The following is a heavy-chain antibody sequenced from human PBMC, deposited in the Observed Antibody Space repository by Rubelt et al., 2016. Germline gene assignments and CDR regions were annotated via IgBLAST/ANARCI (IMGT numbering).Heavy chain of an antibody. CDR2: IIPIFGTV. V-gene: IGHV1-69*01. Sequence: QVQLVQSGAEVKKPGSSVKVSCKASGGTFSSYAISRVRQAPGQGLEWMGGIIPIFGTVNVAQKFQGRGTITAEESTSTADMELSSLRSEDTAVYYCAREDIVATTAVYWGQGTLVTVSS. CDR1: GGTFSSYA. J-gene: IGHJ4*02. D-gene: IGHD5-12*01. CDR3: AREDIVATTAVY.